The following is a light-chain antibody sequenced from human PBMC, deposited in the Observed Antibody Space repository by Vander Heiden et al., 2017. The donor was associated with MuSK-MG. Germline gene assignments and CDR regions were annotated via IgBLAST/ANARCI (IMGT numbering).Light chain of an antibody. J-gene: IGLJ2*01. CDR1: SSDVGGYNY. Sequence: QSALTQPASVSGSPGQSITISCAGTSSDVGGYNYVSWYQSPPGKAPKLLIYEVSDRPSGVSNRFSGSKSGNTASLTISGLQAEDEAVYYCSSDTTSSTVIFGGGTTLTVL. V-gene: IGLV2-14*01. CDR2: EVS. CDR3: SSDTTSSTVI.